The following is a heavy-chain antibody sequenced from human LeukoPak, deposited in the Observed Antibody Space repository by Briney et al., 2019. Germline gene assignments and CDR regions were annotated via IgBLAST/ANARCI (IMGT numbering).Heavy chain of an antibody. V-gene: IGHV1-2*02. D-gene: IGHD3-22*01. Sequence: ASVKVSCKASGYTFTGYYMHWVRQAPGQGLEWMEWINPNSGGTNYAQKFQGRVTMTRDTSISTAYMELSRLRSDDTAVYYCARVTRGSGYYYNDYWGQGTLVTVSS. CDR1: GYTFTGYY. CDR2: INPNSGGT. J-gene: IGHJ4*02. CDR3: ARVTRGSGYYYNDY.